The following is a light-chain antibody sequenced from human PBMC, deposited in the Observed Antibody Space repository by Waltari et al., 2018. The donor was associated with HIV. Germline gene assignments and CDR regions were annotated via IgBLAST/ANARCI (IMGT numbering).Light chain of an antibody. Sequence: SYVLTQPPSVSVAPGKTARIPCGGNNIGSKTVHWYQQKPGQAPVLVLCYDLDRPSGIPERFSGSNSGNTATLTISRVEAGDEADYYCQVWDSDRDHPVFGGGTKVIVL. V-gene: IGLV3-21*04. J-gene: IGLJ3*02. CDR2: YDL. CDR1: NIGSKT. CDR3: QVWDSDRDHPV.